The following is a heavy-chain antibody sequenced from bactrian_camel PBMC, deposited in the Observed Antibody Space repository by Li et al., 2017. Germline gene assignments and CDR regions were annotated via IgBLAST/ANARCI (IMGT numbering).Heavy chain of an antibody. D-gene: IGHD2*01. CDR1: GYVVSNYC. CDR3: AAERLYRIRTCPPPSYKN. Sequence: HVQLVESGGGSVQAGGSLRLSCAASGYVVSNYCLAWFRQAPGKEREGVARIYRGDSSTYYADSVKGRFTVSKDNAKNTLYLQMNSLKPEDTAIYYCAAERLYRIRTCPPPSYKNWGQGTQVTVS. J-gene: IGHJ4*01. CDR2: IYRGDSST. V-gene: IGHV3S6*01.